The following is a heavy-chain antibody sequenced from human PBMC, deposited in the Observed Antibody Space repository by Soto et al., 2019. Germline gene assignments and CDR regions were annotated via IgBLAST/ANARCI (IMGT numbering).Heavy chain of an antibody. V-gene: IGHV3-23*01. CDR1: GFSFRRDA. CDR3: AKDAHIRQLVVSPRVGFDY. Sequence: GGSLRPSFATSGFSFRRDAISLGFHAPGKGRVMILAISGSGGSPYYADSVKGRFTISIDNSKNTLYLQMNSLRAEDTAVYYCAKDAHIRQLVVSPRVGFDYWGQGTLVTVSS. CDR2: ISGSGGSP. J-gene: IGHJ4*02. D-gene: IGHD6-13*01.